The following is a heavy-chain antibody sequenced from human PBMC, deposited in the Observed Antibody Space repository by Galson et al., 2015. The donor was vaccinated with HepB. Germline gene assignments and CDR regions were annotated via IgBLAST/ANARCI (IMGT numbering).Heavy chain of an antibody. CDR3: AKENSSWYGQTGFAP. CDR1: GFTFSSYA. V-gene: IGHV3-23*01. J-gene: IGHJ5*02. Sequence: SLRLSCAGFGFTFSSYAMSWVRQAPGKGLEWVSGISGSGGGTDYADSVKGRLTISRDNSKNTLYLQMNNLRAEDTAVYYCAKENSSWYGQTGFAPWCPGTLVTAPS. D-gene: IGHD6-13*01. CDR2: ISGSGGGT.